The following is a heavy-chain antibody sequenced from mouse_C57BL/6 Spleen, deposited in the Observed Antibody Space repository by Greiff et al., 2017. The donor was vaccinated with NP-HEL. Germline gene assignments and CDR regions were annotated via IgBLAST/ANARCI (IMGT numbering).Heavy chain of an antibody. D-gene: IGHD1-1*01. V-gene: IGHV1-59*01. CDR1: GYTFTSYW. CDR3: ARMGDYGSSRDYFDY. Sequence: VQLQQPGAELVRPGTSVKLSCKASGYTFTSYWMHWVKQRPGQGLEWIGVIDPSDSYTNYNQKFKGKATLTVDTSSSTAYMQLSSLTSEDSAVYYCARMGDYGSSRDYFDYWGQGTTLTVSS. J-gene: IGHJ2*01. CDR2: IDPSDSYT.